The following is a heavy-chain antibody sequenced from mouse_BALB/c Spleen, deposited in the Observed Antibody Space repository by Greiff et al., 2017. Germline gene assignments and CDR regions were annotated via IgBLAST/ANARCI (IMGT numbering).Heavy chain of an antibody. CDR1: GFTFSSYT. CDR3: TRDHYGSSYDAMDY. J-gene: IGHJ4*01. Sequence: EVKVVESGGGLVKPGGSLKLSCAASGFTFSSYTMSWVRQTPEKRLEWVATISSGGSYTYYPDSVKGRFTISRDNAKNTLYLQMSSLKSEDTAMYYCTRDHYGSSYDAMDYWGQGTSVTVSS. V-gene: IGHV5-6-4*01. D-gene: IGHD1-1*01. CDR2: ISSGGSYT.